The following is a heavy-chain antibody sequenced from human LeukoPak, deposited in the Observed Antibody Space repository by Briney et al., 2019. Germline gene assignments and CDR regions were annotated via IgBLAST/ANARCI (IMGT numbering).Heavy chain of an antibody. CDR2: IYSSGST. V-gene: IGHV4-59*01. D-gene: IGHD4-11*01. CDR3: ARGTVTINYFDY. CDR1: GGSISSYY. J-gene: IGHJ4*02. Sequence: SETLSLTCTVSGGSISSYYWSWIRQPPGKGLECIGNIYSSGSTNYNPSLKSRVTIAVDTSKNQFSLKLSSVTVADTAVYYCARGTVTINYFDYWGQGTLVTVSS.